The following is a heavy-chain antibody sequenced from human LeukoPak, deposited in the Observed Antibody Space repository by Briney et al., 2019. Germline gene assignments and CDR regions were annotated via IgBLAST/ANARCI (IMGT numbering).Heavy chain of an antibody. J-gene: IGHJ5*02. V-gene: IGHV1-24*01. CDR2: FDPEDGET. Sequence: ASVKVSCKVSGYTLTELSMHWVRQAPGKGLEWMGGFDPEDGETIYAQKFQGRVTITADESTSTAYMELSSLRSEDTAVYYCARNEDIVVVPAATGWFDPWGQGTLVTVSS. CDR1: GYTLTELS. D-gene: IGHD2-2*01. CDR3: ARNEDIVVVPAATGWFDP.